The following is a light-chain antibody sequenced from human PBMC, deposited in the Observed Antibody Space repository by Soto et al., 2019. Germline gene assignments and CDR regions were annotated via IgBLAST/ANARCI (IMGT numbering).Light chain of an antibody. CDR3: QQSYSSWT. J-gene: IGKJ1*01. CDR2: AAS. CDR1: QRISNY. Sequence: DLQMTQSPSSLSASVGDRVIITCRASQRISNYLNWYQQKPGKPPKLLIYAASSLQSGVPTRFSGSGSGTDFTLTISSLQPEDFATYYCQQSYSSWTFGQGSKVDIK. V-gene: IGKV1-39*01.